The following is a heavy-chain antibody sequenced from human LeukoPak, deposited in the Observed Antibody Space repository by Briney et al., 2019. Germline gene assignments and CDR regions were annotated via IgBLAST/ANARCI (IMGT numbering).Heavy chain of an antibody. J-gene: IGHJ4*02. D-gene: IGHD3/OR15-3a*01. CDR2: ISGSGGST. CDR3: ARAGLVYYFDY. CDR1: GFTFSSYA. Sequence: GGSLRLSCAASGFTFSSYAMSWVRQATGKGLEGASFISGSGGSTYYVDSVKGRVTTSRDNSKNTLYLQMNSLRAEDTAVYYCARAGLVYYFDYWGQGTLVTVSS. V-gene: IGHV3-23*01.